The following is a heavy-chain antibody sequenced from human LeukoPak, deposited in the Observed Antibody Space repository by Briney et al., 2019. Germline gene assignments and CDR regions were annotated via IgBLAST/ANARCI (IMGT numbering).Heavy chain of an antibody. V-gene: IGHV1-46*01. CDR1: GYTFTSYY. CDR2: INPSGGTT. D-gene: IGHD3-10*01. Sequence: ASVKVSCKASGYTFTSYYMHWVRQAPGQGLEWMGIINPSGGTTSYAQNFRGRVTMTRDTSTSTVYMELSSLTSEDTAIYYCARGGYGSGILNWFDPWGQGTLVTVSS. J-gene: IGHJ5*02. CDR3: ARGGYGSGILNWFDP.